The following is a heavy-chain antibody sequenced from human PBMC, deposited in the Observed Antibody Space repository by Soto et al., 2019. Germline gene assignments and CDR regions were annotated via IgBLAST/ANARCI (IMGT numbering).Heavy chain of an antibody. CDR1: GYSFTSYW. V-gene: IGHV5-51*01. CDR2: IYPGDSDT. CDR3: ARHIAAAGDYYYYYGMDV. Sequence: GESLKISCKGSGYSFTSYWIGWVRQMPGKGLEWMWIIYPGDSDTRYSPSFQGHVTISADKSISTAYLQWSGLKASDTAMYYCARHIAAAGDYYYYYGMDVWGQGTTVTVSS. J-gene: IGHJ6*02. D-gene: IGHD6-13*01.